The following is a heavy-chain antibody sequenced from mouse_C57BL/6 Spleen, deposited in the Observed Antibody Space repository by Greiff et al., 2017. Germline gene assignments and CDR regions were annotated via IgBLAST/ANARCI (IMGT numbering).Heavy chain of an antibody. CDR3: ARQKDGYYKYFDV. J-gene: IGHJ1*03. CDR2: ISNGGGST. D-gene: IGHD2-3*01. CDR1: GFTFSDYY. V-gene: IGHV5-12*01. Sequence: EVQGVESGGGLVQPGGSLKLSCAASGFTFSDYYMYWVRQTPEKRLEWVAYISNGGGSTYYPDTVKGRFTISRDNAKNTLYLQMSRLKSEDTAMYYCARQKDGYYKYFDVWGTGTTVTVSS.